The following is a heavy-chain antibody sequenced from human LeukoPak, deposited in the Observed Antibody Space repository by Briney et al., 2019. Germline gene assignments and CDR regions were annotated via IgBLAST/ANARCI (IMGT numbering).Heavy chain of an antibody. CDR1: GFSFSNYW. CDR3: ARSPGEIAVAGTLDY. D-gene: IGHD6-19*01. Sequence: GGSLRLSCAASGFSFSNYWMGWVRQAPGKRPEWVAVISYDGSNKYYADSVKGRFTISRDNSKNTLYLQMNSLRAEDTAVYYCARSPGEIAVAGTLDYWGQGTLVTVSS. CDR2: ISYDGSNK. J-gene: IGHJ4*02. V-gene: IGHV3-30-3*01.